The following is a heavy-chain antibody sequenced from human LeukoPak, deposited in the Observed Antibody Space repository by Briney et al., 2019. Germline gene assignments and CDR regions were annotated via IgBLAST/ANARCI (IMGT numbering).Heavy chain of an antibody. D-gene: IGHD3-22*01. V-gene: IGHV4-34*01. CDR1: GESFRGYY. CDR2: INHSGST. CDR3: ARGLYYDSSGYYYFDY. Sequence: PSETLSLTCAVYGESFRGYYWTWIRQPPGKGLEWIGEINHSGSTNYNPSLKSRVTISVDTSKNQFSLKLSSVTAADTAVYYCARGLYYDSSGYYYFDYWGQGTLVTVSS. J-gene: IGHJ4*02.